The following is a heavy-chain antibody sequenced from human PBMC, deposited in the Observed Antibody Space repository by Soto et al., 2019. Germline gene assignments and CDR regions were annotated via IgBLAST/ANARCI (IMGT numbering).Heavy chain of an antibody. CDR3: ARDPAPVGYRGLDV. CDR1: GFTFSSSW. V-gene: IGHV3-7*01. CDR2: IKEDGSEK. D-gene: IGHD5-12*01. Sequence: GGSLRLSCAASGFTFSSSWMTWVRQAPGKGLAWVANIKEDGSEKYYVDSVKGRFTISRDNTNESLYLQMNSLGAEDTAVYYCARDPAPVGYRGLDVWGQGTKVTVSS. J-gene: IGHJ6*02.